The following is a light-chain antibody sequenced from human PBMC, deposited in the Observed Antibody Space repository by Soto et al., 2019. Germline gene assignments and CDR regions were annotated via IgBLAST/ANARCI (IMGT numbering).Light chain of an antibody. Sequence: QSVLTQPASACGTPGQRVTISCSGSSSNIGRNTVNWYQHLPGTAPKLLIYSNNQRPSGVPDRFSGSKSGTSASLAISGLQSEDEADYYCAGWDDSLNGYVFGTGTRSQS. J-gene: IGLJ1*01. V-gene: IGLV1-44*01. CDR2: SNN. CDR1: SSNIGRNT. CDR3: AGWDDSLNGYV.